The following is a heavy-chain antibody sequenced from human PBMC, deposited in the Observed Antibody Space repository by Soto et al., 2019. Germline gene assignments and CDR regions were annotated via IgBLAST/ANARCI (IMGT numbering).Heavy chain of an antibody. CDR1: GGSKSRYY. CDR3: ARDVRPTGLAYFDL. J-gene: IGHJ2*01. D-gene: IGHD1-1*01. V-gene: IGHV4-59*01. Sequence: QVQLQESGPGLVKPSETLSLTCSFSGGSKSRYYWSWIRQPPGKGLEWIGNIHESGSTNYNASLKSRVTISIDTSKSDFSLHLTSATAADTAVYYCARDVRPTGLAYFDLWGRGTLVTVSS. CDR2: IHESGST.